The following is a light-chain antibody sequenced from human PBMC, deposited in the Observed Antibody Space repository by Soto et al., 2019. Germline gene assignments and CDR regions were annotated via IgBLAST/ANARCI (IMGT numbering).Light chain of an antibody. J-gene: IGKJ1*01. CDR1: QSISTW. Sequence: TQSPATLSLSPGERATLSCRASQSISTWLAWYQQKPGKAPKLLIYDVSSLESGVPSRFSGSGSGTEFTLTISSLQPDDFATYYCQQYDTFWTFGQGTKVAIK. V-gene: IGKV1-5*01. CDR2: DVS. CDR3: QQYDTFWT.